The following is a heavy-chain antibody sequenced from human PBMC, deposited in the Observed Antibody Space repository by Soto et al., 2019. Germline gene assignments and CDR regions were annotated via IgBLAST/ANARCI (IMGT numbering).Heavy chain of an antibody. J-gene: IGHJ6*02. Sequence: NPSETLSLTCAVYGGSFSGYYWSWIRQLPGKGLEWIGEINHSGSTNYNPSLKSRVTISVDTSKNQFSLKLSSVTAADTAVYYCAREGLTGTIGLYYYYGMDVWGQGTTVTVSS. CDR3: AREGLTGTIGLYYYYGMDV. CDR2: INHSGST. D-gene: IGHD1-7*01. CDR1: GGSFSGYY. V-gene: IGHV4-34*01.